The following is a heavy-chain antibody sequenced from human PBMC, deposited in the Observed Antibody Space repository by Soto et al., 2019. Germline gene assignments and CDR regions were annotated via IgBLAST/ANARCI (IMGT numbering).Heavy chain of an antibody. J-gene: IGHJ4*02. CDR3: AKVGGTSHPPIPVDY. CDR2: ISGSGGSTYYAHTST. V-gene: IGHV3-23*01. D-gene: IGHD2-2*02. Sequence: EVQLLESGGGLVQPGGSLRLSCAASGFTFSSYAMNWLRQAPGKGLEWVSTISGSGGSTYYAHTSTYYADSVKGRFTISRDNSKNTLYLQMNRLRAEDTDVYYCAKVGGTSHPPIPVDYWGQGTLVTVSS. CDR1: GFTFSSYA.